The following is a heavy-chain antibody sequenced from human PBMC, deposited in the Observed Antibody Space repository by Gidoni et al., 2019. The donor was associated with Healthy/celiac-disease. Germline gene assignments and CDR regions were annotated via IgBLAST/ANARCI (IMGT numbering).Heavy chain of an antibody. CDR2: IKQDGSEK. J-gene: IGHJ4*02. V-gene: IGHV3-7*03. Sequence: EVQLVESGGGLVQPGGSLRLSCAAPGFTFSSYWMSWVRQAPGKGLGWVANIKQDGSEKYYVDSVKGRFTISRDNAKNSLYLQMNSLRAEDTAVYYCARDELAAAGDSFDYWGQGTLVTVSS. D-gene: IGHD6-13*01. CDR1: GFTFSSYW. CDR3: ARDELAAAGDSFDY.